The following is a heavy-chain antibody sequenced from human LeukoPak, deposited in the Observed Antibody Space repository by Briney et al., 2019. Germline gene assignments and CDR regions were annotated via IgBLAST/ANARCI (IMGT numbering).Heavy chain of an antibody. Sequence: SETLSLTCAVYGGSFSGYYWSWIRQPPGKGLEWIGEINQSGSTNYNPSLKSRVTISVDTSKNQFSLKLSSVTAADTAVYYCARNRWFDPWGQGTLVTVSS. V-gene: IGHV4-34*01. J-gene: IGHJ5*02. CDR1: GGSFSGYY. D-gene: IGHD2/OR15-2a*01. CDR3: ARNRWFDP. CDR2: INQSGST.